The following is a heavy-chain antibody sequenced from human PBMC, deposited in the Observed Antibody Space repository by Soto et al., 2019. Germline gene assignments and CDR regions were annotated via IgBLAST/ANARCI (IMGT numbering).Heavy chain of an antibody. D-gene: IGHD1-26*01. CDR3: VKYSKPVG. V-gene: IGHV3-64D*06. CDR1: GFIFHNYT. CDR2: IDKDGIRT. Sequence: VGSLRLSCAASGFIFHNYTMHWFRQAPGKGLEYVSTIDKDGIRTYYADSVKGRFTISRDNPKSTLYLEMRNLRLEDTAVYYCVKYSKPVGWGQGALVT. J-gene: IGHJ4*02.